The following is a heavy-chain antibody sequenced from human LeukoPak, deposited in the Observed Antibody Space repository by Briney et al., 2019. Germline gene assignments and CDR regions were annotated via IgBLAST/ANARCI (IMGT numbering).Heavy chain of an antibody. CDR3: ARYGLPHDAFDI. CDR2: IYYSGST. CDR1: GGSISSSSHY. J-gene: IGHJ3*02. Sequence: SETLSLTCTVSGGSISSSSHYWGWIRQPPGKGLEWIGNIYYSGSTYYNPSLKSRVTILVDTSKNQFSLKLSSVTAADTAVYYCARYGLPHDAFDIWGQGTMVTASS. V-gene: IGHV4-39*07. D-gene: IGHD3-10*01.